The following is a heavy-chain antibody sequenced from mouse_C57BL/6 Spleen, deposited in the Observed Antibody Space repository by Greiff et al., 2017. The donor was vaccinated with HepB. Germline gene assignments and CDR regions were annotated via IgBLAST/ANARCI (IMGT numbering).Heavy chain of an antibody. V-gene: IGHV3-6*01. CDR2: ISYDGSN. CDR1: GYSITSGYY. D-gene: IGHD2-4*01. CDR3: ARDSGDYDGDYYAMDY. Sequence: EVKLMESGPGLVKPSQSLSLTCSVTGYSITSGYYWNWIRQFPGNKLEWMGYISYDGSNNYNPSLKNRISITRDTSKNQFFLKLNSVTTEDTATYYCARDSGDYDGDYYAMDYWGQGTSVTVSS. J-gene: IGHJ4*01.